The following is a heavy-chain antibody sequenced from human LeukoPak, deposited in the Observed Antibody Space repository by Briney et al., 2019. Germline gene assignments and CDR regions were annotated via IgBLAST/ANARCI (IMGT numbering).Heavy chain of an antibody. CDR1: GYTFTGYY. D-gene: IGHD6-13*01. Sequence: ASVKVSCKASGYTFTGYYMHWVRQAPGQGLEWMGWINPNSGGTNYAQKFQGRVTMTRDTSISTAYMELSRLRSDDTAVYYCARGFSSSWYSWFDPWGQGTLVTVSS. CDR2: INPNSGGT. V-gene: IGHV1-2*02. CDR3: ARGFSSSWYSWFDP. J-gene: IGHJ5*02.